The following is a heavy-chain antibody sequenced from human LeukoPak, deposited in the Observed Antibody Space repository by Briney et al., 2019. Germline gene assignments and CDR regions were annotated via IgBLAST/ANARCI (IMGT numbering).Heavy chain of an antibody. J-gene: IGHJ1*01. D-gene: IGHD4-17*01. V-gene: IGHV3-23*01. Sequence: PGGSLRLSCAASGFTFSSYAMSWVRQAPGKGLEWVSVISGSGGTTYYADSVKGRFTISRDNSKNTLYLQMNSLRAEDTAVYYCARAPYGDYRAEYFQHWGQGTLVTVSS. CDR3: ARAPYGDYRAEYFQH. CDR2: ISGSGGTT. CDR1: GFTFSSYA.